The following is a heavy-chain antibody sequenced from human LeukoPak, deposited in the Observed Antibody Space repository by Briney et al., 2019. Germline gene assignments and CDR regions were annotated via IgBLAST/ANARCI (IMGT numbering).Heavy chain of an antibody. D-gene: IGHD3-22*01. CDR1: GFTFSSYA. V-gene: IGHV3-23*01. J-gene: IGHJ4*02. Sequence: GGSLRLSCAASGFTFSSYAMSWVRQAPGKGLEWVSAISGSGGSTYYADSVKGRFTISRDNSKNTLYLQMNSLRAEDTAVYYCAKSDYYDSNGYLDYWGQGTLVTVSS. CDR3: AKSDYYDSNGYLDY. CDR2: ISGSGGST.